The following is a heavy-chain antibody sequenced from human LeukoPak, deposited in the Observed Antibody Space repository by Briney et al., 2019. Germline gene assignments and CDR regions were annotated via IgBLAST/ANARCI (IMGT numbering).Heavy chain of an antibody. CDR3: VRGDNRDY. CDR1: GFSFSTST. Sequence: GGSLRLSCAASGFSFSTSTMTWVRQAPGKGLEWISSIGKTSRDMYYADSVRGRFTISRDNAKNSLFLLMNSLRVEDTSVYYCVRGDNRDYWGQGTLVTVSS. V-gene: IGHV3-21*01. D-gene: IGHD1-14*01. CDR2: IGKTSRDM. J-gene: IGHJ4*02.